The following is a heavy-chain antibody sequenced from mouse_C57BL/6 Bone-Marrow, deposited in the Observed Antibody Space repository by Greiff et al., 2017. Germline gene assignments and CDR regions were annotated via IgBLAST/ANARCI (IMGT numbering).Heavy chain of an antibody. Sequence: EVQRVESGPGLVKPSQSLSLTCSVTGYSITSGYYWNWIRQFPGNKLEWMGYISYDGSNNYNPSLKNRISITRDTSKNQFFLKLNSVTTEDTATYYCAREGYDSSWFAYWGQGTLVTVSA. CDR2: ISYDGSN. D-gene: IGHD2-4*01. CDR3: AREGYDSSWFAY. J-gene: IGHJ3*01. CDR1: GYSITSGYY. V-gene: IGHV3-6*01.